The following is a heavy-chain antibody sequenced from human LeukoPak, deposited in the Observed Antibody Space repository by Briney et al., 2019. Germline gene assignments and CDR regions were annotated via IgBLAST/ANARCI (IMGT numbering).Heavy chain of an antibody. V-gene: IGHV3-23*01. CDR3: AKLTTAAAGLSDY. D-gene: IGHD6-25*01. Sequence: GGSLRLSCAASGFTFSTYAMSWVRQAPGKGLEWASGISGSGHRTYYADSLKGRFTISRDNSKSTLYLQMNSLTAEDTAVYYCAKLTTAAAGLSDYWGQGTLVTASS. J-gene: IGHJ4*02. CDR2: ISGSGHRT. CDR1: GFTFSTYA.